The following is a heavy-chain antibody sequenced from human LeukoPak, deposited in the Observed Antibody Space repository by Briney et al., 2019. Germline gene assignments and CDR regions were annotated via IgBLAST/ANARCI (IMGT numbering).Heavy chain of an antibody. V-gene: IGHV3-7*03. Sequence: GGSLRLSCAASGFTFSSYWMNWVRQAPGKGLEWVANIEQDGSEKYYVDSVKGRFTISRDNAKNSLYLQMNSLRAEDTAVYYCTRDSVGDSCADYWGQGTLVTVSS. J-gene: IGHJ4*02. CDR1: GFTFSSYW. CDR3: TRDSVGDSCADY. D-gene: IGHD5-18*01. CDR2: IEQDGSEK.